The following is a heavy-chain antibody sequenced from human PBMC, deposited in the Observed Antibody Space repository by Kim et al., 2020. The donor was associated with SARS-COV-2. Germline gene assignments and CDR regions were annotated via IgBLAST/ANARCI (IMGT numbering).Heavy chain of an antibody. V-gene: IGHV1-18*01. CDR3: AVARAHIIDIVDV. J-gene: IGHJ3*01. D-gene: IGHD2-15*01. CDR1: GYTFTSYA. Sequence: ASVKVSCKASGYTFTSYAVSWVRQAPGQGLEWMGWINANNGNPTYAQDLTGRVTFTTDTSTSTAYLEMGSLRAADTAVYYCAVARAHIIDIVDVWGQGT. CDR2: INANNGNP.